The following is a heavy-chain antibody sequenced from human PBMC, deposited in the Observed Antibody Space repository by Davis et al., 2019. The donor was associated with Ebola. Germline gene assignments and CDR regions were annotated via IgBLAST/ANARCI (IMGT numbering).Heavy chain of an antibody. V-gene: IGHV4-34*01. CDR1: GGSFSGYY. CDR3: ASDRSGGYQD. CDR2: INHSGST. Sequence: PSETLSLTCAVYGGSFSGYYWSWIRQPPGKGLEWIGEINHSGSTYYNPSLKSRVTISVDTSKNQFSLKLSSVTAADTAVYYCASDRSGGYQDWGQGTLVTVSS. J-gene: IGHJ4*02. D-gene: IGHD6-19*01.